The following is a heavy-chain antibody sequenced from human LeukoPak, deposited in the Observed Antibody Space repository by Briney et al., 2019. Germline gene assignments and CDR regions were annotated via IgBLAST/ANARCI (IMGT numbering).Heavy chain of an antibody. J-gene: IGHJ4*02. CDR2: ISGSGGST. CDR1: GFTFSSYA. D-gene: IGHD3-10*01. V-gene: IGHV3-23*01. Sequence: PGGSLRLSCAASGFTFSSYAMSWVRQAPGKGLEWVSAISGSGGSTYYADSVKGRSTISRDNSKNTLYLQMNSLRAEDTAVYYCAKGGVLLGKPPFDYWGQGTLVTVSS. CDR3: AKGGVLLGKPPFDY.